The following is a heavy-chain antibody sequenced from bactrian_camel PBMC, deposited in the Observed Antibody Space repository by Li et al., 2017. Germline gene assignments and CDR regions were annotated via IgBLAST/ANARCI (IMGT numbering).Heavy chain of an antibody. Sequence: VQLVESGGGSVQAGGSLSLSCAASGFTISNYAMGWFRQAPGKEREAVADIDNDGSAHYADSVKGRFTISRDDAKKTLSLQMNSLKPEDSAMYYCAANNPYSSSWWARGERYPYWGQGTQVTVS. D-gene: IGHD6*01. J-gene: IGHJ4*01. V-gene: IGHV3S55*01. CDR3: AANNPYSSSWWARGERYPY. CDR2: IDNDGSA. CDR1: GFTISNYA.